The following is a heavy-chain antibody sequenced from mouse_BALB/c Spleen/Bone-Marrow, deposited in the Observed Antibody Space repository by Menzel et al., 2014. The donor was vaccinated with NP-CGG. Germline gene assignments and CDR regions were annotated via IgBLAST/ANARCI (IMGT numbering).Heavy chain of an antibody. CDR2: INPDSSTI. V-gene: IGHV4-1*02. CDR1: GFDFSRYW. CDR3: ARPDYYGSSSWFTY. Sequence: EVQGVESGGGLVQPGGSLKPSCAASGFDFSRYWMSWVRQAPGKGLEWIGEINPDSSTINYTPSLKDKFIISRDNAKNTLYLQMSKVRSEDTALYYCARPDYYGSSSWFTYWGQGTLVTVSA. J-gene: IGHJ3*01. D-gene: IGHD1-1*01.